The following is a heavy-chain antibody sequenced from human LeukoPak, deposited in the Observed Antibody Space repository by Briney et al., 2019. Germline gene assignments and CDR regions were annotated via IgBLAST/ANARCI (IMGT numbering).Heavy chain of an antibody. D-gene: IGHD6-19*01. J-gene: IGHJ4*01. V-gene: IGHV3-23*01. CDR1: GFTFSSSA. CDR2: LSGSGITT. CDR3: AKGIYSSGWSYFDY. Sequence: GGSLRLSCAASGFTFSSSAMSWVRQAPGKGLEWVSTLSGSGITTYYADSVKGRFTISRDNSKNTLYLQMNSLRAEDTAVYYCAKGIYSSGWSYFDYWGHGALVTVSS.